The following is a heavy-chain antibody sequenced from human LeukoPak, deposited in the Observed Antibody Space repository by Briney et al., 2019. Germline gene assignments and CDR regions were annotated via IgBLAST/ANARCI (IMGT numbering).Heavy chain of an antibody. V-gene: IGHV3-23*01. CDR3: AKDRLTVAHFDY. CDR1: GFTFSSYG. Sequence: GGSLRLSCTASGFTFSSYGMSWVRQAPGKGLEWVSAISGSGGSTYYADSVKGRFTISRDNSKNTLYLQMNGLRAEDTAVYYCAKDRLTVAHFDYWGQGTPVTVSS. D-gene: IGHD4-23*01. J-gene: IGHJ4*02. CDR2: ISGSGGST.